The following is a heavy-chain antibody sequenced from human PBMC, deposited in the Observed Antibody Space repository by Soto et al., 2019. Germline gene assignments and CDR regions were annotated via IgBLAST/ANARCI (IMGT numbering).Heavy chain of an antibody. CDR3: ARKVGSPGPPNSTNMDD. Sequence: SETLSLTCTVSGGSISSYFWSWIRQPPGRGLEWIGHIHYSGSTNYNPSLKSRVTISVDTSKNQVSLKLSSVTAADTAMYFCARKVGSPGPPNSTNMDDWAKGT. CDR1: GGSISSYF. V-gene: IGHV4-59*08. CDR2: IHYSGST. J-gene: IGHJ6*04. D-gene: IGHD2-15*01.